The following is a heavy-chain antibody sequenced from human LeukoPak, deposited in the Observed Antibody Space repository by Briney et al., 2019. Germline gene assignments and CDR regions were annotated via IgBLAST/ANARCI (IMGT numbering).Heavy chain of an antibody. D-gene: IGHD1-26*01. V-gene: IGHV3-23*01. J-gene: IGHJ4*02. CDR2: ISGSGGST. CDR3: AKGVRSGSYVWFSY. CDR1: GFTFSSYA. Sequence: GGSLRLSCAASGFTFSSYAMSWVRQAPGKGLEWVSAISGSGGSTYYADSVKGRFTISRDNSKNTLYLQMNSLRAEDTAVYYCAKGVRSGSYVWFSYWGQGTLVTVST.